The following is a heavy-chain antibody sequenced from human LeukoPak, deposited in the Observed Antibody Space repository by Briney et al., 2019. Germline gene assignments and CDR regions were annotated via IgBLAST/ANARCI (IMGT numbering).Heavy chain of an antibody. CDR3: ARDQGGSGWYPTYLDY. J-gene: IGHJ4*02. CDR1: GFTFSSYS. D-gene: IGHD6-19*01. V-gene: IGHV3-21*01. Sequence: GGSLRVSCAASGFTFSSYSMNWVRQAPGKGLEWVSSISSSSSYIYYADSVKGRFTISRDNAKNSLYLQMNSLRAEDTAVYYCARDQGGSGWYPTYLDYWGQGTLVTVSS. CDR2: ISSSSSYI.